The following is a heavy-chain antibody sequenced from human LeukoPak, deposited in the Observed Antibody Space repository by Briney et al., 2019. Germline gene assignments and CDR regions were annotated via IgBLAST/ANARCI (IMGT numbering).Heavy chain of an antibody. Sequence: ASVKVSCKASGYTFTSYDINWVRRTGQGLEWMGWISGYNGNTNSAQKVQGRVTMTTDTSTSTAYMELRSLRSDDTAVYYCVRDRGEWIDQYYGMDVWGQGTTVTVSS. V-gene: IGHV1-18*01. CDR2: ISGYNGNT. CDR3: VRDRGEWIDQYYGMDV. D-gene: IGHD3-10*01. CDR1: GYTFTSYD. J-gene: IGHJ6*02.